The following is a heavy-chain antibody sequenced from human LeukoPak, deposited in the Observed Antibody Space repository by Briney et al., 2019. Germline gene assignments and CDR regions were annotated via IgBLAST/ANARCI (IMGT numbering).Heavy chain of an antibody. V-gene: IGHV5-51*01. D-gene: IGHD7-27*01. CDR3: AIQQKELGILLRPQQWYFDR. J-gene: IGHJ2*01. CDR2: IYPGDFDT. CDR1: GHSFTSYW. Sequence: GQSLNFSCTGSGHSFTSYWIGWVRQVPGKGLEWMGIIYPGDFDTRYSPSFQGQVTISADKSIRTAYLKCRSLKPSHTAMHSCAIQQKELGILLRPQQWYFDRRGGRT.